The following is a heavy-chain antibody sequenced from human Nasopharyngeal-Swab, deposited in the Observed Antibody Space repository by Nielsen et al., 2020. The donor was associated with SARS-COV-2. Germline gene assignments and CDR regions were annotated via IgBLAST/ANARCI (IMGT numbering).Heavy chain of an antibody. CDR2: ISASGSST. J-gene: IGHJ6*02. D-gene: IGHD1-26*01. Sequence: GGSLRLSCAATGSTFRRCSMSWVRQAPGKGLEWVSAISASGSSTYYADSVKGRFTISRDNSQNTLYLQMSSLRVEDTAVYYCAKESGSYLYYYYGMDVWGQGTTVIVSS. V-gene: IGHV3-23*01. CDR1: GSTFRRCS. CDR3: AKESGSYLYYYYGMDV.